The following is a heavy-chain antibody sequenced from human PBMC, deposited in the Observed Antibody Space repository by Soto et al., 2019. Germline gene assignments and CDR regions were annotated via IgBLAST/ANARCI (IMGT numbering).Heavy chain of an antibody. D-gene: IGHD3-10*01. CDR3: TRPSHDTSSYFQHEAYYFDF. CDR2: IRNKANSYET. V-gene: IGHV3-73*01. J-gene: IGHJ4*02. Sequence: GVPLRLSWAAFGFIFSGFAFHWVIKASGKGPEWVGRIRNKANSYETAYSASVRGRFTISRDDSKNTAYLQMNSLKTEDTALYYCTRPSHDTSSYFQHEAYYFDFWGPGTLVTVSS. CDR1: GFIFSGFA.